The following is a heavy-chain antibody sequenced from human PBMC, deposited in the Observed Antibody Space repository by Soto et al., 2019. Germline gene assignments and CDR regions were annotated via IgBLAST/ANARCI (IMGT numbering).Heavy chain of an antibody. CDR2: IYSSGNT. J-gene: IGHJ4*02. CDR1: GDPVSSDTYY. D-gene: IGHD5-18*01. CDR3: ARDIRGFSRAFDY. Sequence: QVQLQESGPGLVKPSETLSLTCSVSGDPVSSDTYYWTWILQPPGKGLEWVGYIYSSGNTNYNPSLTSRVTISLDTSSHQFSLKLTSVTAANTAVYYCARDIRGFSRAFDYWGQGTLVTVSS. V-gene: IGHV4-61*01.